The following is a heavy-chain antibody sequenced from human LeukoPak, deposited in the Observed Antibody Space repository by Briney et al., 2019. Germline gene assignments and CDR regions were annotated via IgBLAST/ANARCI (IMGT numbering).Heavy chain of an antibody. J-gene: IGHJ5*02. Sequence: PGGSLRLSCAASGFTFSNAWMSWVRQAPGKGLEWLSYISPSTTHTSYADSVKGRFTISRDNAKNLLYLQMNSLRAEDTAVYYCARGGHGAADQWGQGTLVTVSS. V-gene: IGHV3-11*05. D-gene: IGHD1-26*01. CDR3: ARGGHGAADQ. CDR2: ISPSTTHT. CDR1: GFTFSNAW.